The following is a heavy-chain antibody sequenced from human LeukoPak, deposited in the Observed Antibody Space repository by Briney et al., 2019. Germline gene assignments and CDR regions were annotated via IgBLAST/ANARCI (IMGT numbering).Heavy chain of an antibody. CDR2: ISSSSSTI. J-gene: IGHJ4*02. Sequence: PGGSLRLSCAASGFTFSSYSMNWVRQAPGKGLEWVSYISSSSSTIYYADSVKGRFTISRDDAKNSLYMQMNSLTAEDTAVYYCARGAGRYGDYRDYWGQGTLVTVSS. CDR3: ARGAGRYGDYRDY. V-gene: IGHV3-48*04. CDR1: GFTFSSYS. D-gene: IGHD4-17*01.